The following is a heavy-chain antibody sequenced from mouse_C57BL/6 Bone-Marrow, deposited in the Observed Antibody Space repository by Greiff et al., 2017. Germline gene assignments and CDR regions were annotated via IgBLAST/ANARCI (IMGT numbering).Heavy chain of an antibody. V-gene: IGHV14-4*01. J-gene: IGHJ4*01. CDR3: TTGSLYYYAMDY. CDR1: GFNIKDDY. CDR2: IDPENGDT. D-gene: IGHD6-5*01. Sequence: EVQLQQSGAELVRPGASVKLSCTASGFNIKDDYMYWVKQRPEQGLEWIGWIDPENGDTEYASKFQGKATITADTSSNTAYLQLSSLTSEDTAVYCCTTGSLYYYAMDYWGQGTSVTVSS.